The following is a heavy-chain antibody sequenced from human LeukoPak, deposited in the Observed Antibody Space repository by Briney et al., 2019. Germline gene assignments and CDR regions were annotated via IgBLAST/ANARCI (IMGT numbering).Heavy chain of an antibody. J-gene: IGHJ4*02. Sequence: PGGSLRLSCAASGFTFRNYWMTWVRQAPGKGLEWGANIKQDRSEKNYVDSVKGRFSISRDNAKNSLYLQMNSLRAEDTAVYYCARHSNGWSEGTYWGQGTLVTVTS. V-gene: IGHV3-7*03. CDR2: IKQDRSEK. CDR3: ARHSNGWSEGTY. CDR1: GFTFRNYW. D-gene: IGHD6-19*01.